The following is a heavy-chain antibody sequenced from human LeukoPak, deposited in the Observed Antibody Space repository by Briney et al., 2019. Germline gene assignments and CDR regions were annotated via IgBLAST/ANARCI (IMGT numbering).Heavy chain of an antibody. CDR3: AGEGTSGTHLNWFDP. CDR2: IYGSGST. D-gene: IGHD1-1*01. J-gene: IGHJ5*02. V-gene: IGHV4-59*01. Sequence: SETLSLTCTVSGDSISNYYWTWIRQPPGKGLEWIGHIYGSGSTNYNPSLKSRVTLSVDTSKNQFSLKLSSVTAADTAVYYCAGEGTSGTHLNWFDPWGQGTLVTVSS. CDR1: GDSISNYY.